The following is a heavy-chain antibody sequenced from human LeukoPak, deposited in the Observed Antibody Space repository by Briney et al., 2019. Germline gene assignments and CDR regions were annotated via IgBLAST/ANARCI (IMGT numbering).Heavy chain of an antibody. D-gene: IGHD1-7*01. V-gene: IGHV4-34*01. CDR2: INHSGST. CDR3: ARGPRVITGTVGRGFDP. Sequence: PSETLSLTCAVYGGSFSGYYWSWIRQPPGKGLEWIGEINHSGSTNYNPSLKSRVTISVDTSKNQFSLKLSSVTAADTAVYYCARGPRVITGTVGRGFDPWGQGTLVTVSS. CDR1: GGSFSGYY. J-gene: IGHJ5*02.